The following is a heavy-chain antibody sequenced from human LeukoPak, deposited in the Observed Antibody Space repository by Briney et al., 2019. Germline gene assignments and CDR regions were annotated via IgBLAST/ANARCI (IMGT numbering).Heavy chain of an antibody. CDR1: GLSFRDYG. D-gene: IGHD3-10*01. J-gene: IGHJ3*02. CDR2: IWNDGSKK. Sequence: GGSLRLSCAASGLSFRDYGMHWVRQAPGKGLEWVGVIWNDGSKKGYADFVKGRLTISRDNSKSTLYLQVNSLRAEDTAVYYCARVGSGSWPWAFDIWGQGTMVTVSP. V-gene: IGHV3-33*01. CDR3: ARVGSGSWPWAFDI.